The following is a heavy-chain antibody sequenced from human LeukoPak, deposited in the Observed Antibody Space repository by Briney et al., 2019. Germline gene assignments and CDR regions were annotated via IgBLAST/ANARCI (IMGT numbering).Heavy chain of an antibody. Sequence: GASVKVSCKASGDTFTNYYIHWVRQAPGQGLEWMGVINPSGGSTTYAQKFQGRVTMTRDTSTSTVYMELSSLRSEDTAVYYCAVKPRVLRYFDWFTQPPRKNFDYWGQGTLVTVSS. CDR1: GDTFTNYY. CDR2: INPSGGST. CDR3: AVKPRVLRYFDWFTQPPRKNFDY. J-gene: IGHJ4*02. D-gene: IGHD3-9*01. V-gene: IGHV1-46*01.